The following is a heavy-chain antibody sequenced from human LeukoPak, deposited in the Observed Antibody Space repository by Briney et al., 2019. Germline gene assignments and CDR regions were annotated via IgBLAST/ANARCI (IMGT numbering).Heavy chain of an antibody. J-gene: IGHJ3*02. CDR2: IYYSGST. V-gene: IGHV4-59*01. Sequence: SETLSLTCTVSGGSISSYYWSWIRQPPGKGLEWIGYIYYSGSTNCNPSLKSRVTISVDTSKNQFSLKLSSVTAADTAVYYCASGSGTTVITPDAFDIWGQGTMVTVSS. D-gene: IGHD4-23*01. CDR1: GGSISSYY. CDR3: ASGSGTTVITPDAFDI.